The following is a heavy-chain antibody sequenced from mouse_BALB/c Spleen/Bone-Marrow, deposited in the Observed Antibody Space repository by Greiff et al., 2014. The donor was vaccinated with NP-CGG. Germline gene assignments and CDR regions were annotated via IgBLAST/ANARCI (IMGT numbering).Heavy chain of an antibody. CDR1: GYSFTGYY. CDR3: ARSRYVPMDY. V-gene: IGHV1-31*01. J-gene: IGHJ4*01. CDR2: INPFIGAT. Sequence: VQLKESGPELVKPGASVKISCKASGYSFTGYYMHWVKQSHVKSLEWIGRINPFIGATSYSQNFKDKASLTVDKSSSTAYMELHSLTFEDSAVYYCARSRYVPMDYWGQGTSVTVPS. D-gene: IGHD2-12*01.